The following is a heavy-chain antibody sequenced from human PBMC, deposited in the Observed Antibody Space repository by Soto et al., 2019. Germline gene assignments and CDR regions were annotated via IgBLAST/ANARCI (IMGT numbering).Heavy chain of an antibody. CDR3: ARTYYYDSSGYSKEYYFDY. J-gene: IGHJ4*02. Sequence: SETLSLTCTVSGGSISSYYWSWIRQPPGKGLEWIGYIYYSGSTNYNPSLKSRVTISVDTSKNQFSLKLSSVTAADTAVYYCARTYYYDSSGYSKEYYFDYWGQGTLVTVSS. CDR2: IYYSGST. CDR1: GGSISSYY. V-gene: IGHV4-59*01. D-gene: IGHD3-22*01.